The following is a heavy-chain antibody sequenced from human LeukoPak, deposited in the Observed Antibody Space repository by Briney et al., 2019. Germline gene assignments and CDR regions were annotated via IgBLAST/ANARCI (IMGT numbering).Heavy chain of an antibody. D-gene: IGHD3-22*01. CDR3: ARGQYNSGHYSDY. V-gene: IGHV3-72*01. CDR2: TGNKANIYTT. Sequence: GGSLRLSCAASGFTFSDHFLDWVRQAPGEGLEWVGRTGNKANIYTTEYAASVKGRFTISRDDSKNSLYLQMNSLKPEDTAMYYCARGQYNSGHYSDYWGQGTLVTVSS. J-gene: IGHJ4*02. CDR1: GFTFSDHF.